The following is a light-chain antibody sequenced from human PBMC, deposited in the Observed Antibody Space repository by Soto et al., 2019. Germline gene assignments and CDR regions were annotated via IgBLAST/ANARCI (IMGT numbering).Light chain of an antibody. Sequence: IQMTQSPSSLSASVGDRVTITCRASRAIGNYLAWLQQKPGKAPKSLIYAASTLQSGVSSKFSGSGSRADFTLTINSLQPEDSATYFCQQYNSYPLTFGQGTRLEIK. CDR2: AAS. CDR1: RAIGNY. CDR3: QQYNSYPLT. V-gene: IGKV1-16*02. J-gene: IGKJ5*01.